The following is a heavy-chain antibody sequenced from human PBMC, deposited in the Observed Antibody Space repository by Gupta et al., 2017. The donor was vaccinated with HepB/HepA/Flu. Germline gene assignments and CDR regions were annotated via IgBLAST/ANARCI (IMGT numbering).Heavy chain of an antibody. CDR2: TYYRSNWYN. Sequence: QVPLQQSGPGLVKPSQTLSLTCAISGDSVSSYNAAWNWIRQSPSRGLEWLGRTYYRSNWYNDYAVSGKGRITINPDTSKNQFSLQLTSVTPEETAVHYCAREDREYVFLYFDHGGQGTPVIVSS. V-gene: IGHV6-1*01. CDR1: GDSVSSYNAA. J-gene: IGHJ4*02. D-gene: IGHD3-10*01. CDR3: AREDREYVFLYFDH.